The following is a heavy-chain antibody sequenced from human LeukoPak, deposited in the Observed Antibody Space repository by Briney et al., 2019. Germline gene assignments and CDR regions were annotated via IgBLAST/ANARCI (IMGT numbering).Heavy chain of an antibody. V-gene: IGHV4-38-2*02. D-gene: IGHD3-10*01. CDR1: GYSISSGYY. CDR3: ARDRAVRGVMYY. CDR2: IYHSGST. J-gene: IGHJ4*02. Sequence: PSETLSLTCTVSGYSISSGYYWGWIRPPPGKGLEWIGSIYHSGSTYYNPSLKSRVTISVDTSKNQFSLKLSSVTAADTAVYYCARDRAVRGVMYYWGQGTLVTVSS.